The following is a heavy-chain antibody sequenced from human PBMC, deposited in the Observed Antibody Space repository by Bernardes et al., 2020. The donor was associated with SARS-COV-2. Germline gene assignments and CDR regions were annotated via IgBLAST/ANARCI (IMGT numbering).Heavy chain of an antibody. V-gene: IGHV4-59*08. CDR3: ARTRGNRELFDY. CDR1: GGSI. Sequence: SETLSLTCPVSGGSIWSWIRQPPGKGLEWIGYIYNSGAANYNPSLKSRVTMSVDMSKNEFSLTLSSVTAADTAVYYCARTRGNRELFDYWGQGTLVTVSS. CDR2: IYNSGAA. D-gene: IGHD1-7*01. J-gene: IGHJ4*02.